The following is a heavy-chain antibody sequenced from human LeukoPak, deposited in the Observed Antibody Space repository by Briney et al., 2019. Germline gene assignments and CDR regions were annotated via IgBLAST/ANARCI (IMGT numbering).Heavy chain of an antibody. CDR1: GGSISSYY. J-gene: IGHJ4*02. Sequence: SETLSLTWTVSGGSISSYYWSWIRQPAGKGLEWIGRIYTSGSTNYNPSLKSRVTMSVDTSKNQFTLKLSSVTAADTAVYYCAREPGYSSGWDYFDYWGQGTLVTVSS. V-gene: IGHV4-4*07. D-gene: IGHD6-19*01. CDR2: IYTSGST. CDR3: AREPGYSSGWDYFDY.